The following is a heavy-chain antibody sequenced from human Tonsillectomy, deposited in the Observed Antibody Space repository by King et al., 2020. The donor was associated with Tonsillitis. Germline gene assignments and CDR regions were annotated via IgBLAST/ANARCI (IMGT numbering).Heavy chain of an antibody. D-gene: IGHD2-2*01. J-gene: IGHJ2*01. V-gene: IGHV3-23*04. CDR2: ISGINTGT. CDR1: GFTFSIYA. Sequence: VQLVESGGGLVQPGGSLRLSCAASGFTFSIYAMSWVRQAPGKGLEWVSTISGINTGTYYADSVKGRFTISRDNSENTLYLQMSSLRAEDTAVYYCAKELWDCSSTSCPSYWYFDLWGRGTLVTVSS. CDR3: AKELWDCSSTSCPSYWYFDL.